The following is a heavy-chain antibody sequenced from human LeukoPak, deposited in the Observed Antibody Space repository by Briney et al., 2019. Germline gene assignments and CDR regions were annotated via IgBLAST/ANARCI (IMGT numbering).Heavy chain of an antibody. Sequence: PGRSLRLSCAASGFTFSSYAMHWVRQAPGKGLEWVAVISYDGSNKYYADPVKGRFTISRDNSKNTLYLQMNSLRAEDTAVYYCARDLDRGYCSGGTCSPGYWGQGTLVTVSS. CDR1: GFTFSSYA. D-gene: IGHD2-15*01. V-gene: IGHV3-30-3*01. CDR3: ARDLDRGYCSGGTCSPGY. J-gene: IGHJ4*02. CDR2: ISYDGSNK.